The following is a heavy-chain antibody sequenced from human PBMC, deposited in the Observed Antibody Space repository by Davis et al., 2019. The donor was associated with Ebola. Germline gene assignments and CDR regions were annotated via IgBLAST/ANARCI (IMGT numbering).Heavy chain of an antibody. J-gene: IGHJ4*02. CDR3: TREDGGKTDY. Sequence: GESLKISCAASGFTFSSYWMHWVRQAPGKGLVWVSRINSDGSSTSYADSVKGRFTISRDNAKNTLYLQMNSLRAEDTAVYYCTREDGGKTDYWGQGTLVTVSS. V-gene: IGHV3-74*01. CDR1: GFTFSSYW. CDR2: INSDGSST. D-gene: IGHD4-23*01.